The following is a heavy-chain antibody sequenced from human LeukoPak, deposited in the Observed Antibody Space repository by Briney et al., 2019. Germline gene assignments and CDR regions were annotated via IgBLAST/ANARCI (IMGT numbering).Heavy chain of an antibody. D-gene: IGHD5-12*01. Sequence: PSETLSLTCTVSGDSINSASYHWTWIRQPAGKGLEWIGRVSTSGSTNYNPSLKSRVTISVDTSKNQFSLKLSPVTAADTAVYYCARGRSGYDFTRVYYYYYMDVWGKGTTVTVSS. V-gene: IGHV4-61*02. CDR2: VSTSGST. CDR3: ARGRSGYDFTRVYYYYYMDV. J-gene: IGHJ6*03. CDR1: GDSINSASYH.